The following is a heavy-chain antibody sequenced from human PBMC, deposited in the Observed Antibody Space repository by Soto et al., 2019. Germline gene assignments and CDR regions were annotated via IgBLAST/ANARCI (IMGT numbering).Heavy chain of an antibody. Sequence: GASVKVSCKSSGYSFISHIITWVRQAPGQGLEWMGRISAYNGNTNYAQKLQGRVTMTTDTSTSTAYMELRSLKSDDTAVYYCARGAFCGGAPGCRDMDVWGQGTTVTVSS. J-gene: IGHJ6*02. V-gene: IGHV1-18*01. CDR1: GYSFISHI. CDR2: ISAYNGNT. CDR3: ARGAFCGGAPGCRDMDV. D-gene: IGHD2-21*01.